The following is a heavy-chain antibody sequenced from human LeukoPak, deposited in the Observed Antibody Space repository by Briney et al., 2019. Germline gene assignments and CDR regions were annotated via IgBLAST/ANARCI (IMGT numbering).Heavy chain of an antibody. CDR3: ARERDGSGTQRGLDY. Sequence: PSETLSLTCTVSGYSISSGYYWGWIRQPPGKGLEWIGYIYYSGSTNYNPSLKSRVTISVDTSKNQFSLKLSSVTAADTAVYYCARERDGSGTQRGLDYWGQGTLVTVSS. CDR1: GYSISSGYY. J-gene: IGHJ4*02. D-gene: IGHD3-10*01. V-gene: IGHV4-38-2*02. CDR2: IYYSGST.